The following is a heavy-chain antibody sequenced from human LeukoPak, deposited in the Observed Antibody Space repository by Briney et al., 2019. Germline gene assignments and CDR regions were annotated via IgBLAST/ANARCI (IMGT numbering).Heavy chain of an antibody. Sequence: SETLSLTCTVSGGSISSYYWSWIRQPPGKGLEWIGYIYYSGNTNYNPSLKSRVTISVDTSKNQFSLKLSSVTAADTAVYYCARGTDDSWEGWFDSWGQGTLVTVSS. CDR1: GGSISSYY. CDR2: IYYSGNT. D-gene: IGHD6-13*01. V-gene: IGHV4-59*01. J-gene: IGHJ5*01. CDR3: ARGTDDSWEGWFDS.